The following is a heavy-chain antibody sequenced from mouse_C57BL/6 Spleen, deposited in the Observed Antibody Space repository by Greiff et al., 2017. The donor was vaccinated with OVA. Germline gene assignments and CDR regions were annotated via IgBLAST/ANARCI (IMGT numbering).Heavy chain of an antibody. V-gene: IGHV10-1*01. Sequence: EVQLVESGGGLVQPKGSLKLSCAASGFSFNTYAMNWVRQAPGKGLEWVARIRSKSNNYATYYADSVKDRFTISRDDSESMLYLQMNNLKTEDTAMYYCVRPYDYSAWFAYWGQGTLVTVSA. CDR3: VRPYDYSAWFAY. CDR2: IRSKSNNYAT. J-gene: IGHJ3*01. D-gene: IGHD2-4*01. CDR1: GFSFNTYA.